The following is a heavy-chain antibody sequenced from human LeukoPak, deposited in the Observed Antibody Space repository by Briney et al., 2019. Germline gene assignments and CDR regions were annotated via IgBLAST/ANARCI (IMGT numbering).Heavy chain of an antibody. V-gene: IGHV3-74*01. Sequence: SGGSLRLSRAASGFTFSSYWMHWVRQAPGKGLVWVSRINTDGSSTSYADSVKGRFTISRDNSKNTLYLQMNSLRAEDTAVYYCAKLGPFRSLGYCSSTSCRGGSDYWGQGTLVTVSS. D-gene: IGHD2-2*01. CDR2: INTDGSST. J-gene: IGHJ4*02. CDR3: AKLGPFRSLGYCSSTSCRGGSDY. CDR1: GFTFSSYW.